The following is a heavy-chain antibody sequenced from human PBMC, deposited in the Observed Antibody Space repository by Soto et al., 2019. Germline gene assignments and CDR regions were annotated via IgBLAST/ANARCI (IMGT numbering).Heavy chain of an antibody. V-gene: IGHV4-59*08. J-gene: IGHJ4*02. Sequence: QVQLQESGPGLVKPSETLSLTCTVSGGSISSYYWSWIRQPPGKGLEWIGDIYYSGRTNYNPALKRRVTVSVDTAKNQCSLKLSSVTAADTAVYYCASQGYWGQGTLVTVSS. CDR2: IYYSGRT. CDR1: GGSISSYY. CDR3: ASQGY.